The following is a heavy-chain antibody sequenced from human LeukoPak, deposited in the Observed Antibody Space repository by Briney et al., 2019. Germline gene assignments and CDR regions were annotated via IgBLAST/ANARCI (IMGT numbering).Heavy chain of an antibody. CDR1: GYIFTSYN. V-gene: IGHV1-46*01. CDR3: AWFAVHRRITVPGQFGVDY. J-gene: IGHJ4*02. CDR2: INPSGGST. Sequence: GASVKVSCKASGYIFTSYNIYWVRQAPGQGLEWMGIINPSGGSTNYAQKFQGRVTMTRYTSTSTVYMELSRLSSEATDVYYCAWFAVHRRITVPGQFGVDYWGKGTLVSVSS. D-gene: IGHD6-19*01.